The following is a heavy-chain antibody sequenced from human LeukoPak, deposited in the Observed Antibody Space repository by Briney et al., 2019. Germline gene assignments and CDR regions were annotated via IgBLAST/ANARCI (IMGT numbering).Heavy chain of an antibody. Sequence: GGSLRLSCAASGFTFSAYAMSWVRQAPGKGLEWVSAMSGDDGNTFYADSVKGRFTISRDNSKNTLYLQMDSLRADDTAVYYCVRGVMVRSGAYDIWGQGTMVTVSS. D-gene: IGHD3-16*01. CDR3: VRGVMVRSGAYDI. J-gene: IGHJ3*02. CDR2: MSGDDGNT. CDR1: GFTFSAYA. V-gene: IGHV3-23*01.